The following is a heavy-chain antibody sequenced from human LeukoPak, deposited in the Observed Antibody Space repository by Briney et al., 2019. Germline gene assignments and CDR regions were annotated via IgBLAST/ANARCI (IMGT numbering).Heavy chain of an antibody. CDR3: ARGYYGSGSYYPVDY. CDR2: IVPIFGTA. Sequence: ASVKVSCKASGGTFSSYAISWVRQAPGQGLEWMGGIVPIFGTANYAQKFQGRVTITADESTSTAYMELSSLRSEDTAVYYCARGYYGSGSYYPVDYWGQGTLVTVSS. J-gene: IGHJ4*02. CDR1: GGTFSSYA. D-gene: IGHD3-10*01. V-gene: IGHV1-69*13.